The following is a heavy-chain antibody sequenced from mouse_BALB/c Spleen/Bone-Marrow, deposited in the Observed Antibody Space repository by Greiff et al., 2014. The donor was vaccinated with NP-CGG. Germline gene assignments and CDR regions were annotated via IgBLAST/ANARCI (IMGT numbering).Heavy chain of an antibody. Sequence: VQLQQSGPELVKPGASVKLSCKASGYTFTSYYMYWVKQRPGQGLEWIGEINPSNGGTNFNEKFKSKATLTVDKSSSTAYMQLSSLTSEDSAVYYCTRRLLYYSMDYWGQGTSVTVSS. J-gene: IGHJ4*01. CDR2: INPSNGGT. CDR3: TRRLLYYSMDY. CDR1: GYTFTSYY. V-gene: IGHV1S81*02. D-gene: IGHD2-13*01.